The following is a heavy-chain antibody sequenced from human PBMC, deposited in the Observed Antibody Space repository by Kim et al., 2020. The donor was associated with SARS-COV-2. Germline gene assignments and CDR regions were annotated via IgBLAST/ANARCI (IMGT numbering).Heavy chain of an antibody. D-gene: IGHD6-19*01. V-gene: IGHV3-48*03. CDR1: GFRFSNYE. Sequence: GGSLRLSCGASGFRFSNYEMNWVRQTPGKGLEWISYISSISRGIYYADSVRGRFTISRDNAKNSLYLQMNSLRAEDTAVYYCATPASTDGWYFDYWGRGTLVTVCS. J-gene: IGHJ4*02. CDR3: ATPASTDGWYFDY. CDR2: ISSISRGI.